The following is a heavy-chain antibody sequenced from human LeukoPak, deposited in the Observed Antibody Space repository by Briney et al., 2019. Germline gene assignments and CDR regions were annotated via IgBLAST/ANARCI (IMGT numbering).Heavy chain of an antibody. V-gene: IGHV3-53*05. CDR2: MYSGGSL. CDR1: GFTVGNNY. Sequence: GGSLRLSCTVSGFTVGNNYMSWVRQAPGKGLEWVALMYSGGSLHYEDSVRGRFTISRDSSKNTVYLQMNSLTAEDTAVYYCARGQRVGVRGDFWGQGTLVTVSS. D-gene: IGHD1-26*01. CDR3: ARGQRVGVRGDF. J-gene: IGHJ4*02.